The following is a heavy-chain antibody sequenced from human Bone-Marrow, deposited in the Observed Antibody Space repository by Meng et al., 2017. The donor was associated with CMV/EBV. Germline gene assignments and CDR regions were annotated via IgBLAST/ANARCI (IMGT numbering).Heavy chain of an antibody. D-gene: IGHD1-26*01. J-gene: IGHJ4*02. Sequence: ASGYTFTSYYMHWVRQAPGQGLEWMGWINPDTGGTNYAQRFQGRVTMTRDTSISTAYMELSGLTSDDTAVYYCAKDPREYSGNYYSDYWGQGTLVPSPQ. CDR1: GYTFTSYY. CDR2: INPDTGGT. V-gene: IGHV1-2*02. CDR3: AKDPREYSGNYYSDY.